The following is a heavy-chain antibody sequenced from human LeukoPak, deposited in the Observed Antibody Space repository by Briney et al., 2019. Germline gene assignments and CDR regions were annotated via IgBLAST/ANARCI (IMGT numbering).Heavy chain of an antibody. V-gene: IGHV3-23*01. D-gene: IGHD6-19*01. J-gene: IGHJ4*02. Sequence: GESLRLSCAASGFTFSSYAMSWVRQAPGKGLEWVSGISSSGDNTYYADSVKGRFPISRDNSKSTLYLQMNNLRAEDTAIYYCAKDQKWGQWLETYFDYWGQGTLVTVSS. CDR3: AKDQKWGQWLETYFDY. CDR2: ISSSGDNT. CDR1: GFTFSSYA.